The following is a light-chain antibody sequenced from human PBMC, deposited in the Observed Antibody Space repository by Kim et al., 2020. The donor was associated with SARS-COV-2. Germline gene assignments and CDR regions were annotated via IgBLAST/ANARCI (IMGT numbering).Light chain of an antibody. CDR2: YAS. CDR1: QGISSY. V-gene: IGKV1D-43*01. Sequence: SVGDIVTIACLASQGISSYLAWYQQKPSKAPKLFIYYASILQSGVPSRFSGSGSGTDYTLTISSLQPEDFATYYCQQYYSTPPLTFGGGTKVDIK. J-gene: IGKJ4*01. CDR3: QQYYSTPPLT.